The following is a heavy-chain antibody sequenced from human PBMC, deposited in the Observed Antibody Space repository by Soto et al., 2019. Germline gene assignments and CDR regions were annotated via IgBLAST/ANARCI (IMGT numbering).Heavy chain of an antibody. D-gene: IGHD7-27*01. CDR2: IGGTDGDSDGVP. CDR1: GFILNNYA. Sequence: VQLLESGGDLVQPGGSLRLSCVASGFILNNYAMSWVRQAPGKGLEWVSTIGGTDGDSDGVPWYEDSVKGRFTISRHSPENTLFLHMDNLRAEDSALYSCVKRGRNWGAFDFWGQGTTVVVSS. V-gene: IGHV3-23*01. J-gene: IGHJ3*01. CDR3: VKRGRNWGAFDF.